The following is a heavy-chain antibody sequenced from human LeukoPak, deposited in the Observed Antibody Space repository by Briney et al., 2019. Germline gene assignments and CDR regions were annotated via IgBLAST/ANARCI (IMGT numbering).Heavy chain of an antibody. CDR3: AKYYYDSSGYYYPPFFQH. V-gene: IGHV3-21*04. Sequence: PGGSLRLSCAASGFTFSSYSMNWVRQAPGKGLEWVSSISSSSSYIYYADSVKGRFTISRDNAKNSLYLQMNSLRAEDTAVYYCAKYYYDSSGYYYPPFFQHWGQGTLVTVSS. CDR1: GFTFSSYS. D-gene: IGHD3-22*01. J-gene: IGHJ1*01. CDR2: ISSSSSYI.